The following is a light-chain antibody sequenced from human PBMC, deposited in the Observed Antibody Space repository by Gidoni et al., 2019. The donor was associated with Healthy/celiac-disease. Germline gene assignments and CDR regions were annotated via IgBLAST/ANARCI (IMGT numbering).Light chain of an antibody. V-gene: IGKV4-1*01. CDR1: QSVLYSSNNKNY. J-gene: IGKJ3*01. CDR3: QQYYSTPFT. CDR2: WAS. Sequence: DILMTQFPDSLSLSLGERATINCKSSQSVLYSSNNKNYLAWYQQKPGQPPKLLIYWASTRESGVPDRFSGSGSGTDFTLTISSLQAEDVAVYYCQQYYSTPFTFGPGTKVDIK.